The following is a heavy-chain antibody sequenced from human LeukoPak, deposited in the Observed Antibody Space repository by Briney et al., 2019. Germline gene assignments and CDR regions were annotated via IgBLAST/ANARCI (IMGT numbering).Heavy chain of an antibody. Sequence: PSETLSLTCAVSGGSISSSNWWSWVRQPPGKGLEWIGYIYYSGSTNYNPSLKSRVTISVDTSKNQFSLKLSSVTAADTAVYYCARGPLYYDFWSGYYTGKDEDWFDPWGQGTLVTVSS. J-gene: IGHJ5*02. V-gene: IGHV4-4*02. D-gene: IGHD3-3*01. CDR3: ARGPLYYDFWSGYYTGKDEDWFDP. CDR1: GGSISSSNW. CDR2: IYYSGST.